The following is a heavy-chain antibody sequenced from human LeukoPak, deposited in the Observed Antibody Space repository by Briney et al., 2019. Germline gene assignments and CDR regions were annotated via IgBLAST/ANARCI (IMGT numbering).Heavy chain of an antibody. CDR1: GYTFTGYY. V-gene: IGHV1-2*02. CDR2: INPNSGGT. D-gene: IGHD3-22*01. CDR3: ARGDYYDSSGYYYGDDY. Sequence: GASVKVSCKASGYTFTGYYMHWVRQAPGQGLEWMGWINPNSGGTNYAQKFQGRATMTRDTSISTAYMELSRLRSDDTAVYYCARGDYYDSSGYYYGDDYWGQGTLVTVSS. J-gene: IGHJ4*02.